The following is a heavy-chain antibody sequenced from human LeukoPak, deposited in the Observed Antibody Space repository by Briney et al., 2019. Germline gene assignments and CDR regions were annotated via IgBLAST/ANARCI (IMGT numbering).Heavy chain of an antibody. CDR1: GFTFSSYD. J-gene: IGHJ6*02. CDR3: AGGPFMLELPSDRYGMDV. V-gene: IGHV3-13*01. Sequence: GGSLRLSCAASGFTFSSYDMHWVRQATGKGLEWVSAIGTAGDTYYPGSVKGRFTIPRENAKNSLYLQMNSLRAGDTAVYYCAGGPFMLELPSDRYGMDVWGQGTTVTVSS. CDR2: IGTAGDT. D-gene: IGHD1-26*01.